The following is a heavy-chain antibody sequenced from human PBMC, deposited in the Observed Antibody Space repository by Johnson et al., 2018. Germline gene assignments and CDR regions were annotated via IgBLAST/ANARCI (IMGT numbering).Heavy chain of an antibody. V-gene: IGHV3-33*06. CDR1: GFTFSSYG. J-gene: IGHJ6*02. D-gene: IGHD3-22*01. CDR3: AKGSYYDSSGYYYYYYGMDV. Sequence: QLVQSGGGVVQPGRSLRLSCAASGFTFSSYGMHWVRQAPGKGLEWVAVIWYDGSNKYYADSVKGRFTISRDNSKNTLYRQMNSLGAEDTAVDYCAKGSYYDSSGYYYYYYGMDVWGQGTTVTVSS. CDR2: IWYDGSNK.